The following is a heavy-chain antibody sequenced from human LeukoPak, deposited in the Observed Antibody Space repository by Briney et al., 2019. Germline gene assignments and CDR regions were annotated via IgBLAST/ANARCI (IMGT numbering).Heavy chain of an antibody. D-gene: IGHD3-10*01. V-gene: IGHV4-59*01. CDR2: IYCSGGT. CDR1: GGSISSYY. Sequence: SETLSLTCTVSGGSISSYYWSWSRQPPGKGLEWSGYIYCSGGTNYNPSLKSRVTISVDTSKNQFSLKLSSVTAADTAVYYCARARGKFGDFDYWGQGTLVTVSS. CDR3: ARARGKFGDFDY. J-gene: IGHJ4*02.